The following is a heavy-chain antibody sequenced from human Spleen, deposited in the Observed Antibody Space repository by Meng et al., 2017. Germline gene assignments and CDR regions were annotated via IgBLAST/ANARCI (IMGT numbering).Heavy chain of an antibody. CDR3: ARDEDISAAGKLFGDY. Sequence: QVQLVQSGGEVKGPGSSVKVSCKASGGTFRSNAISWVRQASGQGLEWMGGFIPIFGTVNYAQKFQGRVTMTGDTSISTAYMELSGLRSDDTAMYYCARDEDISAAGKLFGDYWGQGTLVTVSS. D-gene: IGHD6-13*01. J-gene: IGHJ4*02. V-gene: IGHV1-69*06. CDR2: FIPIFGTV. CDR1: GGTFRSNA.